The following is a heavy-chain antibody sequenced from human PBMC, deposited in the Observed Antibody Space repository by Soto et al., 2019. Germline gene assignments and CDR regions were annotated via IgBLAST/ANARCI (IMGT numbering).Heavy chain of an antibody. V-gene: IGHV3-15*01. CDR1: GFTFSNAW. J-gene: IGHJ4*02. CDR3: TTDCGSSTSCYWYYFDY. CDR2: IKSKTDGGTT. Sequence: EVQLVESGGGLVKPGGSLRLSCAASGFTFSNAWMSWVRQAPGKGLEWVGRIKSKTDGGTTDYAAPVKGRFTIPRDDSKNTLYLQMNSLKTKAAAVDCCTTDCGSSTSCYWYYFDYWGQGTLVTVSS. D-gene: IGHD2-2*01.